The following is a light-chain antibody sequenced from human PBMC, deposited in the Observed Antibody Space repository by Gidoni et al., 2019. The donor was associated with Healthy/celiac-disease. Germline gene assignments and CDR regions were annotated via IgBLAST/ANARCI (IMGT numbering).Light chain of an antibody. CDR1: QGISSY. CDR2: AAS. J-gene: IGKJ1*01. CDR3: QQYYSYLWT. Sequence: AIRLTQSPSSFSASTGDRVTITCRASQGISSYLAWYQQKPGKAPKPLIYAASTLQSGVPSRFSGSGSGTDFTLTISCLQSEDFATYYCQQYYSYLWTFGQGTKVEIK. V-gene: IGKV1-8*01.